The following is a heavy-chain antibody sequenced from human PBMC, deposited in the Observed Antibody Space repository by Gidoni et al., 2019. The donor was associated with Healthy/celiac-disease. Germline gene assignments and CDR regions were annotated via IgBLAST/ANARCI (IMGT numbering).Heavy chain of an antibody. Sequence: QVPLQQWGAGLLKPSETLSLTCAVYGGSFRGYYWSWIRQPPGKGLEWIGEINHSGSTNYNPSLKSRVTISVDTSKNQFSLKLSSVTAADTAVYYCARPRSRAYYYDRRDAFDIWGQGTMVTVSS. J-gene: IGHJ3*02. CDR1: GGSFRGYY. CDR3: ARPRSRAYYYDRRDAFDI. CDR2: INHSGST. D-gene: IGHD3-22*01. V-gene: IGHV4-34*01.